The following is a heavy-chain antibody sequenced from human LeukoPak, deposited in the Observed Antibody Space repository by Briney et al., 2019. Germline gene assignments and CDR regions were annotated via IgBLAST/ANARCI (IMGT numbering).Heavy chain of an antibody. Sequence: SQTLSLTCTVSGGSISSGSYYWSWIRQPAGKGLEWIGRIYTSGSTNYNPSLKSRVTISVDTSKNQFSLKLSSVTAADTAVYYCTRASHYYDSSGYYVDAFDIWGQGTMVTVSS. J-gene: IGHJ3*02. V-gene: IGHV4-61*02. D-gene: IGHD3-22*01. CDR2: IYTSGST. CDR1: GGSISSGSYY. CDR3: TRASHYYDSSGYYVDAFDI.